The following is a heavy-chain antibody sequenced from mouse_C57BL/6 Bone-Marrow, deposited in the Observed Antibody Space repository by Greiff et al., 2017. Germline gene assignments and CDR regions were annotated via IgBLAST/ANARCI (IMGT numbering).Heavy chain of an antibody. CDR2: ISYDGSN. Sequence: EVQLVESGPGLVKPSQSLSLTCSVTCYSITSGYYWNWIRQFPGNKLEWMGYISYDGSNNYNPSLKNRISITRDTSKNQFFLKLNSVTTEDTATYYCARNYDGYSYYFDYWGQGTTLTVSS. D-gene: IGHD2-3*01. CDR1: CYSITSGYY. V-gene: IGHV3-6*01. CDR3: ARNYDGYSYYFDY. J-gene: IGHJ2*01.